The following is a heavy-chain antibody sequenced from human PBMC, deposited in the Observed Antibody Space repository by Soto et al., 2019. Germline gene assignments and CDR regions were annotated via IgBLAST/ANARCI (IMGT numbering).Heavy chain of an antibody. CDR2: LYDLDGT. CDR3: ATWHLQEHAYDI. J-gene: IGHJ3*02. Sequence: DVQLVASGGGLIQPGESLRLSCEAFGFTVSGKKYVAWVRQAPGKGLEWLSALYDLDGTYYADFVKGRFTTSSDSSRTTVYLQMNSLRPDDTAVYSCATWHLQEHAYDIWGQGTMVTVSS. CDR1: GFTVSGKKY. V-gene: IGHV3-53*01. D-gene: IGHD1-1*01.